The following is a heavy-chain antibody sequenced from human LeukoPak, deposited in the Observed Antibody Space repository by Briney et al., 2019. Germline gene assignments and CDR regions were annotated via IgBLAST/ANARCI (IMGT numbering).Heavy chain of an antibody. Sequence: GGSLRLSCAASGFTFSSYWMYWVRQAPGKGLVWVSRINSDGSRTTYADSVKGRSTISRDNAENTLSLQMNSLRAEDTAVYYCARAISSGWYSPGIDFWGQGTLVTVSS. D-gene: IGHD6-19*01. CDR3: ARAISSGWYSPGIDF. J-gene: IGHJ4*02. CDR1: GFTFSSYW. V-gene: IGHV3-74*03. CDR2: INSDGSRT.